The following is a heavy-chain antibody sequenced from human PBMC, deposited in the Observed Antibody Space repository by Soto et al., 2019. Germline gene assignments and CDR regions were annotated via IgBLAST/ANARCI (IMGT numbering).Heavy chain of an antibody. V-gene: IGHV1-18*01. CDR1: GYTFTSYG. Sequence: ASVKVSCKASGYTFTSYGISWVRQAPGQGLEWMGWISAYNGNTNYAQKLQGRVTMTTETSTSTAYMELRSLRSDDTAVYYCARVQYYDILTGYYMDDYWGQGTLVTVSS. D-gene: IGHD3-9*01. CDR3: ARVQYYDILTGYYMDDY. J-gene: IGHJ4*02. CDR2: ISAYNGNT.